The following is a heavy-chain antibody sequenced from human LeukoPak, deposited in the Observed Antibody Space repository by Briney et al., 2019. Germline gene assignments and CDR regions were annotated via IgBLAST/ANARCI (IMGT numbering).Heavy chain of an antibody. Sequence: SETLSLTCIVSDGSISSSSHYWGWIRQPPGRGLEWIGSIFYSGSTYYNPSPKSRVTISVDTSKNQFSLKLSSVTAADTAVYYCARRNLDLYSSSWLSWGQGTLVTVSS. J-gene: IGHJ5*02. V-gene: IGHV4-39*01. D-gene: IGHD6-13*01. CDR1: DGSISSSSHY. CDR3: ARRNLDLYSSSWLS. CDR2: IFYSGST.